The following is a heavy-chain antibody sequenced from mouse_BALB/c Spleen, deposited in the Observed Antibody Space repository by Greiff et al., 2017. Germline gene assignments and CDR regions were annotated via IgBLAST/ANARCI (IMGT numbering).Heavy chain of an antibody. CDR3: NAITTPPCGY. J-gene: IGHJ3*02. Sequence: VQLQQSGAELVRSGASVKLSCTASGFTIKDYYMHWVKQRPEQGLEWIGWIDPENGDTEYPPKFQGKATMTADTSSNTAYLQLSSLRSEDTAVFYVNAITTPPCGYWGQGTLVTVSA. D-gene: IGHD2-4*01. CDR1: GFTIKDYY. CDR2: IDPENGDT. V-gene: IGHV14-4*02.